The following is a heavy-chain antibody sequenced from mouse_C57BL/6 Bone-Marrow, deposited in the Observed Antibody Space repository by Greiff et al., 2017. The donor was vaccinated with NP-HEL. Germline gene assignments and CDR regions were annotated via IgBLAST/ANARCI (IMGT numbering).Heavy chain of an antibody. J-gene: IGHJ3*01. CDR2: SSDGGSYT. V-gene: IGHV5-4*03. CDR3: ASPYDYDAWFAY. CDR1: GFTFSSYA. D-gene: IGHD2-4*01. Sequence: EVKVVESGGGLVKPGGSLKLSCAASGFTFSSYALSWVRQTPEKRLEWVATSSDGGSYTYYPDNVKGRFTISRDNAKNNLYLQMSHLKSEDTAMYYCASPYDYDAWFAYWGQGTLVTVSA.